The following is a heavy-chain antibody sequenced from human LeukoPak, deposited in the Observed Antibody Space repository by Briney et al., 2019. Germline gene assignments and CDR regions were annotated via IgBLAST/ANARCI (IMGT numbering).Heavy chain of an antibody. V-gene: IGHV3-23*01. CDR1: GFTFNTYA. D-gene: IGHD5-12*01. CDR3: AKEAGYSGYDYPDY. Sequence: GGSLRLSCAASGFTFNTYAMSWVRQAPGKGLEWVSTISGGSYSTYYADSVKGRFTISRDNSKNTLYLQMNSLRAEDTAVYYCAKEAGYSGYDYPDYWGQGTLVTVSS. J-gene: IGHJ4*02. CDR2: ISGGSYST.